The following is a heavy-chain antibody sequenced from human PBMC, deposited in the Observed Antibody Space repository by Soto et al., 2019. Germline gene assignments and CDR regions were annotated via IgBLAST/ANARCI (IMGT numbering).Heavy chain of an antibody. J-gene: IGHJ3*02. CDR3: ARVPGVVVSADDAFDI. D-gene: IGHD2-21*02. CDR2: IYHSGSA. V-gene: IGHV4-4*02. CDR1: GGSVSSSNW. Sequence: QVQLQESGPGLVKPSGTLSLTCAVSGGSVSSSNWWSWVRQSPGKGLEWMGEIYHSGSAHYNPSLQSRATISLDKSKNQFSLRLTSLTAADTAVYYCARVPGVVVSADDAFDIWGPGTRVIVSS.